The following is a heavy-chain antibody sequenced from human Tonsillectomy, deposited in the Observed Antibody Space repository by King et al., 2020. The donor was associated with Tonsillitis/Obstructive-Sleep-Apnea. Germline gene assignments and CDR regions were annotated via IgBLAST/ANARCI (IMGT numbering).Heavy chain of an antibody. J-gene: IGHJ6*02. CDR2: ISDDGGTK. CDR3: ASEIAGAGTYYGMDV. Sequence: VQLVESGGGVVQPGRSLRLSCAASGFTFSSNAMHWVRQAPGKGLEWVSVISDDGGTKYYADPVKGRFTITRDNSKNTLYLQMSSLRGEDTAECYCASEIAGAGTYYGMDVWGQGTTVTVSS. V-gene: IGHV3-30*04. CDR1: GFTFSSNA. D-gene: IGHD6-13*01.